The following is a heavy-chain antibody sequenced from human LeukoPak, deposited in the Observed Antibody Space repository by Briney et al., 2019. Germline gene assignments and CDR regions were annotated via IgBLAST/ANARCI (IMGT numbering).Heavy chain of an antibody. Sequence: GASVEVSCKASGYTFTSYYMHWVRQAPGKGLEWMGGFDPEDGETIYAQKFQGRVTMTEDTSTDTAYMELSSLRSEDTAVYYCATGDILTAWDFDYWGQGTLVTVSS. V-gene: IGHV1-24*01. CDR1: GYTFTSYY. D-gene: IGHD3-9*01. J-gene: IGHJ4*02. CDR2: FDPEDGET. CDR3: ATGDILTAWDFDY.